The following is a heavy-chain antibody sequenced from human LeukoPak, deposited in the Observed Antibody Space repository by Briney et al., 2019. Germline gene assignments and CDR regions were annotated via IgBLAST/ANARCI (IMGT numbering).Heavy chain of an antibody. V-gene: IGHV3-30*02. D-gene: IGHD2-15*01. J-gene: IGHJ4*02. CDR2: IQNDGSIK. CDR1: RFTFSTYG. CDR3: AKVFCSGGSCYPHSFDY. Sequence: GGSLRLSCAASRFTFSTYGMHWVRQAPGKGLDWVAFIQNDGSIKYYADSVKGRFTISRDNSENTLYLQMNSLRPEDTAMYYCAKVFCSGGSCYPHSFDYWGQGILVTVSS.